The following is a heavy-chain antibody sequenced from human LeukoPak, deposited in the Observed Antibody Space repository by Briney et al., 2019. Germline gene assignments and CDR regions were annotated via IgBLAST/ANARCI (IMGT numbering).Heavy chain of an antibody. CDR3: ARVSAAAGSYYFDY. CDR1: GFTFSSYW. J-gene: IGHJ4*02. Sequence: GXXXRLSCAASGFTFSSYWMHWVRQAPGXGXVXVSRINTDGSSTSYADSVKGRFTISRDNAKNTLYLQMNSLRAEDTAVYYCARVSAAAGSYYFDYWGQGTLVTVSS. V-gene: IGHV3-74*01. D-gene: IGHD6-13*01. CDR2: INTDGSST.